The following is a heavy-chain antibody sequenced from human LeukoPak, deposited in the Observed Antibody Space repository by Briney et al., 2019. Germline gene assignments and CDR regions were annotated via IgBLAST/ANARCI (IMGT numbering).Heavy chain of an antibody. J-gene: IGHJ4*02. D-gene: IGHD3-22*01. V-gene: IGHV3-74*01. CDR1: GFTFSTYW. CDR3: AREDDSSGYTPQYFDY. Sequence: GGSLRLSCAASGFTFSTYWMHWDRQAPGKGLVWVSRINSDGSSTSYGDSVKGRFTISRDNAKNTLFLQVNSLRAEDTAVYYCAREDDSSGYTPQYFDYWGQGTLVTVSS. CDR2: INSDGSST.